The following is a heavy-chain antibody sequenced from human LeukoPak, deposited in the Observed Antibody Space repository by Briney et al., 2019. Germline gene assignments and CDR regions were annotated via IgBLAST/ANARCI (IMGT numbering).Heavy chain of an antibody. D-gene: IGHD2-15*01. Sequence: SETLSLTCTVSGYSITSGYYWAWIRQSPGKGLEWIGSIYHSGNTFYNPSLKSRVIILVDTSKNQFSLQLGSVTPTDTAVYYCARAGYCSGVSCYSAVPGKYWGQGALVTVSS. V-gene: IGHV4-38-2*02. CDR3: ARAGYCSGVSCYSAVPGKY. CDR2: IYHSGNT. CDR1: GYSITSGYY. J-gene: IGHJ4*02.